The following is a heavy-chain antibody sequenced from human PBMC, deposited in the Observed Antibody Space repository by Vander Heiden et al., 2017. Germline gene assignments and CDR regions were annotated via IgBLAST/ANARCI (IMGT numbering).Heavy chain of an antibody. D-gene: IGHD4-17*01. Sequence: QVQLQESGPGLVTPSETLSLTCAVSGYSISSGYYWGWIRQPPGKGLEWIGSIYHSGSTYYNPSLKSRVTISVDTSKNQFSLKLSSVTAADTAVYYCARGKRDGDYFDYWGQGNLVTVSS. J-gene: IGHJ4*02. CDR3: ARGKRDGDYFDY. V-gene: IGHV4-38-2*01. CDR2: IYHSGST. CDR1: GYSISSGYY.